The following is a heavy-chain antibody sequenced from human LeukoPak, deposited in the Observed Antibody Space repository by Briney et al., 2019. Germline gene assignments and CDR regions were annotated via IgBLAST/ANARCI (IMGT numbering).Heavy chain of an antibody. CDR1: GFIFSDYN. CDR3: ARHGSITMVRGRLRYYYMDV. V-gene: IGHV3-21*04. D-gene: IGHD3-10*01. J-gene: IGHJ6*03. Sequence: GGSLRLSCAASGFIFSDYNINWVRQAPGKGLEWVSSISSTSSYIYYADSLKGRFTISRDNAKNSLYLQMNSLRAEDTAVYYCARHGSITMVRGRLRYYYMDVWGKGTTVTISS. CDR2: ISSTSSYI.